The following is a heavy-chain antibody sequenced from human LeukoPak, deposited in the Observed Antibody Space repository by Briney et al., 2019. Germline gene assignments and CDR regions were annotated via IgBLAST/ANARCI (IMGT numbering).Heavy chain of an antibody. CDR2: IIPIFGTA. Sequence: SVKVSCKASGGTFSSYAISWVRQAPGQGLEWMGGIIPIFGTANYAQKFQGRVTITADESTSTAYMELSSLRSEDTAVYYCARDLLAYCGGGCYSGFDYWGQGTLVTVSS. CDR3: ARDLLAYCGGGCYSGFDY. D-gene: IGHD2-21*02. V-gene: IGHV1-69*13. CDR1: GGTFSSYA. J-gene: IGHJ4*02.